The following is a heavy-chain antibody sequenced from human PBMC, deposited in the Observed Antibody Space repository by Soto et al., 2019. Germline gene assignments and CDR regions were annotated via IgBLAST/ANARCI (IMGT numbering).Heavy chain of an antibody. Sequence: ASVKVSCKASGYTFTRYYIHWVRQAPGQGLEWMGIINPSGGSTSYAQKFQGRVTMTRDTSTSTVYMELRSLRSEDTAVYYCARVTYYYDSSGQGGDLYYYYYGMDVWGQGTTVTVSS. V-gene: IGHV1-46*01. D-gene: IGHD3-22*01. CDR1: GYTFTRYY. CDR2: INPSGGST. J-gene: IGHJ6*02. CDR3: ARVTYYYDSSGQGGDLYYYYYGMDV.